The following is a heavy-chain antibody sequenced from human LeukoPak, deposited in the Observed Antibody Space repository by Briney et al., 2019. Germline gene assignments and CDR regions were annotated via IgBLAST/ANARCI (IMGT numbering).Heavy chain of an antibody. D-gene: IGHD4-17*01. CDR2: ISYDGSNK. V-gene: IGHV3-30*18. CDR3: AKERGYGDYVGYDY. J-gene: IGHJ4*02. CDR1: GFTFSSYG. Sequence: GGSLRLSCAASGFTFSSYGMHWVRQAPGKGLEWVAVISYDGSNKYYADSVKGRFTISRDNSKNTLYLQMNSLRAVDTAVYYCAKERGYGDYVGYDYWGQGTLVTVSS.